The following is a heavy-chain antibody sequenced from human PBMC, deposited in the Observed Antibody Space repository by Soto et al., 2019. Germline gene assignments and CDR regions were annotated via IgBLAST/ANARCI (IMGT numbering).Heavy chain of an antibody. CDR2: ISSSSSYI. CDR1: GFTFSSYS. V-gene: IGHV3-21*01. Sequence: EVQLVESGGGLVKPGGSLRLSCAASGFTFSSYSMNWVRQAPGKGLEWVSSISSSSSYIYYAYSVKGRFTISRDNAKNSLYLQMNSLRAEDTAVYYCASYDFWSGEDWFDPWGQGTLVTVSS. D-gene: IGHD3-3*01. J-gene: IGHJ5*02. CDR3: ASYDFWSGEDWFDP.